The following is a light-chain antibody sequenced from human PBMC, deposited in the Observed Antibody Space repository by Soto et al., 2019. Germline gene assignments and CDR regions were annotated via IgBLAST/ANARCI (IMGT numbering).Light chain of an antibody. CDR2: GAS. J-gene: IGKJ1*01. Sequence: EIVLTQSPGTLSLSPGERAALSCRASQSVSSAYLAWYQQKPGQAPRLLIYGASSRATGIPDRFSGSGSGTDFTLTISRREPEDFAVYYCQQYGSSQTFGQGTKVDIK. CDR3: QQYGSSQT. CDR1: QSVSSAY. V-gene: IGKV3-20*01.